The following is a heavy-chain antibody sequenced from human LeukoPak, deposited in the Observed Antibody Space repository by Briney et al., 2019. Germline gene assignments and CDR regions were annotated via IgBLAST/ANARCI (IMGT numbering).Heavy chain of an antibody. Sequence: SETLSLTCAVYGGSFCGYYWSWIRQPPGKGLEWIGEINHSGSTNYNPSLKSRVTISVDTSKNQFSLKLSSVTAADTAVYYCARAGGTYYYDSSGYYRLRFDYWGQGTLVTVSS. J-gene: IGHJ4*02. CDR2: INHSGST. D-gene: IGHD3-22*01. CDR3: ARAGGTYYYDSSGYYRLRFDY. V-gene: IGHV4-34*01. CDR1: GGSFCGYY.